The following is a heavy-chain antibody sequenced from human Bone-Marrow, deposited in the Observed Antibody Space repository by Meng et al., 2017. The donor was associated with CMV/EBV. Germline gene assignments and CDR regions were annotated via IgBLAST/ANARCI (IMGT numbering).Heavy chain of an antibody. CDR1: GGTFSSYA. Sequence: SVKVSCKASGGTFSSYAISWVRQAPGQGLEWMGWIIPIFGTANYAQKFQGRVTITTDESTSTAYMELSSLRSEDTAVYYCATYSNCGGDCPPTFEYWGQGTRVPVSS. J-gene: IGHJ4*02. CDR3: ATYSNCGGDCPPTFEY. V-gene: IGHV1-69*05. CDR2: IIPIFGTA. D-gene: IGHD2-21*01.